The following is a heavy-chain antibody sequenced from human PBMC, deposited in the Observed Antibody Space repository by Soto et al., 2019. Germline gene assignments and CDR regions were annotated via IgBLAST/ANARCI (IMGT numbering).Heavy chain of an antibody. J-gene: IGHJ4*02. CDR3: ARAGGYSGYDSVYYFDY. Sequence: AVNVSYQPSRCTFSSYANSCVRQAPGRGLQWMGGIIPIVGTANYAQKFQGRVTITADESTSTAYMELSSLRAEDTAVYYCARAGGYSGYDSVYYFDYWGQGTLVTVSS. V-gene: IGHV1-69*13. CDR1: RCTFSSYA. CDR2: IIPIVGTA. D-gene: IGHD5-12*01.